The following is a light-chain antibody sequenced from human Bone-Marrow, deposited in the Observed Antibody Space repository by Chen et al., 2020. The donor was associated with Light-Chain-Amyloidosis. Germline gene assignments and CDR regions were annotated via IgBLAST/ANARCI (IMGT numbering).Light chain of an antibody. J-gene: IGLJ2*01. Sequence: SYELTQPPSVSVSPGQTARITCSGDNLPTKYAYWYQQNPGQAPLLVIQRDTERPSGISERFSGSSSGTTATLTISGVRAEDEADYHCQSADSSGTYEVIFGGGTKLTVL. CDR2: RDT. V-gene: IGLV3-25*03. CDR3: QSADSSGTYEVI. CDR1: NLPTKY.